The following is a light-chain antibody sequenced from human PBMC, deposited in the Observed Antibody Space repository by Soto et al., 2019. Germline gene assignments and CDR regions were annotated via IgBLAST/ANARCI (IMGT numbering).Light chain of an antibody. J-gene: IGLJ1*01. V-gene: IGLV1-44*01. CDR2: SNN. CDR1: SSNIGSNT. Sequence: QSVLTQPPSASGTPGQRVTISCSGSSSNIGSNTVNWYQQLQGTAPKLLIYSNNQRPSGVPSRFSGAKSGTSASLAISGLQSEDEADYYCAAWDDSLNGPVFGTGTKLTVL. CDR3: AAWDDSLNGPV.